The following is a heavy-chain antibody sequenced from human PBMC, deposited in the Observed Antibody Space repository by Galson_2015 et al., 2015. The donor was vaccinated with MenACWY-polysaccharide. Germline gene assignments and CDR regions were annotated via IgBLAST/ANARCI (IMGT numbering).Heavy chain of an antibody. D-gene: IGHD6-13*01. V-gene: IGHV2-26*01. J-gene: IGHJ5*02. CDR1: GFSLSNARMG. CDR3: ARAKYSSTWYNWFDP. Sequence: PALVRPTQTLTLTCTVSGFSLSNARMGVSWIRQPPGKALEWLAHLFSNDEKSYSTSLKCRLTISKDTSKSQVVLTMTDMDPVDTATYYCARAKYSSTWYNWFDPWGQGTLVTVSS. CDR2: LFSNDEK.